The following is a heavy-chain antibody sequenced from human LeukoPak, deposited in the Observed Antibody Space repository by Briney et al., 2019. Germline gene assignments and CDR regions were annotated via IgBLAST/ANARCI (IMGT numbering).Heavy chain of an antibody. J-gene: IGHJ4*02. CDR2: IYYSGST. D-gene: IGHD3-10*01. CDR1: GGSISSGDYY. CDR3: ARGNNLGRFGEFYIHPVSD. V-gene: IGHV4-30-4*01. Sequence: SETLSLTCTVSGGSISSGDYYWSWIRQPPGKGLEWIGYIYYSGSTYYNPSLKSRVTISVDTSKNQFSLKLSSVTAADTAVYYCARGNNLGRFGEFYIHPVSDWGQGTLVTVSS.